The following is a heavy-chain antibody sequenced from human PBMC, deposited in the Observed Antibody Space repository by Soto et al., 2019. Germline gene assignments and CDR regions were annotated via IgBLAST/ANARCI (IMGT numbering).Heavy chain of an antibody. J-gene: IGHJ6*02. Sequence: QITLKESGPTLVKPTQTLTLTCTFSGFSLSTSGVGVGWIRQPPGKALEWLALIYWDDDKRYSPSLKSRLTITQDTSKHQVVLTMTNMDPVDTATYYCAHSRCGGDCLQSYSSHYYYGMDVWGQGTTVTVSS. CDR1: GFSLSTSGVG. CDR3: AHSRCGGDCLQSYSSHYYYGMDV. D-gene: IGHD2-21*02. V-gene: IGHV2-5*02. CDR2: IYWDDDK.